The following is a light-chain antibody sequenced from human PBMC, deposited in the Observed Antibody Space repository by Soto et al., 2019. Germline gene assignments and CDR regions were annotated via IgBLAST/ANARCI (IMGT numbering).Light chain of an antibody. CDR1: QTVSSN. Sequence: EVVMTQSPATLSVSPGERATLSCRASQTVSSNLAWYQQRPGQAPRLLIYDISNRAAGVPARFSGSVSETAFTLTIRRLQSEDFAVYFCQHYYNWPSFGQETRLEIK. CDR3: QHYYNWPS. CDR2: DIS. V-gene: IGKV3-15*01. J-gene: IGKJ5*01.